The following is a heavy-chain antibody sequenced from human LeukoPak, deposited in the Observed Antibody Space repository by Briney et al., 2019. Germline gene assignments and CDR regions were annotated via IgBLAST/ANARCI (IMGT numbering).Heavy chain of an antibody. CDR1: GYTFTGYY. V-gene: IGHV1-2*02. CDR2: INPNGGGT. Sequence: ASVKVSCKASGYTFTGYYMHWVRQAPGQGLEWMGWINPNGGGTNYVQKFQGRVTMTRDTSISTAYMELSRLRSDDTAVYYCARKKYYYDSSGYSPYFFDSGGQGPLVTVSS. J-gene: IGHJ4*02. CDR3: ARKKYYYDSSGYSPYFFDS. D-gene: IGHD3-22*01.